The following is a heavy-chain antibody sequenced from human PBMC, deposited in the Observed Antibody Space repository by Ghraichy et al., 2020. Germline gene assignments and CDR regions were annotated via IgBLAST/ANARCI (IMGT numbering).Heavy chain of an antibody. CDR3: ARMSYYYDSSGYEYYYGLDV. Sequence: SGPTLVKPTQTLTLTCTFSGFSLSTSGMCVSWIRQPPGKALEWLARIDWDDDKYYSTSLKTRLTISKDTSKNQVVLTMTNMDPVDTATYYCARMSYYYDSSGYEYYYGLDVWGQGTTVTVSS. J-gene: IGHJ6*02. CDR2: IDWDDDK. CDR1: GFSLSTSGMC. D-gene: IGHD3-22*01. V-gene: IGHV2-70*11.